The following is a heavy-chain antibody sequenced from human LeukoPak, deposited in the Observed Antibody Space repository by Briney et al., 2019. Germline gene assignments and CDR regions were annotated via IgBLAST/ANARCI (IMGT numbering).Heavy chain of an antibody. Sequence: GGSLRLSCAASGFTFSSYGMHWVRQAPGKGLEWVAVISYDGSNKYYADSVKGRFTISRDNSKNTLYLQMNSLRAEDTAVYYGATPWRTTHDAFDIWGQGTMVTVSS. D-gene: IGHD1-7*01. V-gene: IGHV3-30*03. CDR2: ISYDGSNK. J-gene: IGHJ3*02. CDR1: GFTFSSYG. CDR3: ATPWRTTHDAFDI.